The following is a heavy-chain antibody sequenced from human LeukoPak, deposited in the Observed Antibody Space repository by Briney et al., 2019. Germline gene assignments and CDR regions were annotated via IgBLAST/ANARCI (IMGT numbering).Heavy chain of an antibody. CDR2: IIPIFGTA. CDR3: ARGAGDYWYFDL. CDR1: GGTFISYA. Sequence: SVKVSCKASGGTFISYAISWVRRAPGQGLEWMGGIIPIFGTANYAQKFQGRVTITADESTSTAYMELSSLRSEDTAVYYCARGAGDYWYFDLWGRGTLVTVSS. D-gene: IGHD4-17*01. V-gene: IGHV1-69*01. J-gene: IGHJ2*01.